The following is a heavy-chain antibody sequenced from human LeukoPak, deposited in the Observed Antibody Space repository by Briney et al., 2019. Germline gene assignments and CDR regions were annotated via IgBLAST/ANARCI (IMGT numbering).Heavy chain of an antibody. CDR2: INPNSGGT. CDR1: GYTCTGYY. Sequence: ASVKVSCKASGYTCTGYYMHWVRQATGQRLEWMGWINPNSGGTNYAQKFQGRFTMTRDTSISTAYMELSRLRSDDTAVYYCARGATVTTGYYYYYYMDVWGKGTTVTVSS. V-gene: IGHV1-2*02. CDR3: ARGATVTTGYYYYYYMDV. J-gene: IGHJ6*03. D-gene: IGHD4-17*01.